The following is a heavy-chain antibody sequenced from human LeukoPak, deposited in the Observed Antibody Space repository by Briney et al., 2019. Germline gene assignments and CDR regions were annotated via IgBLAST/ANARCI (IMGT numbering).Heavy chain of an antibody. CDR1: GFTFDDYG. Sequence: PGGSLRLSCAASGFTFDDYGLSWVRQAPGKGLEWVSTINWNGGSTYYADSVKGRFTISRDNSKNTLYLQMNSLRAEDTAVYYCAKVIRGSSTSCPDYWGQGTLVTVSS. CDR2: INWNGGST. CDR3: AKVIRGSSTSCPDY. J-gene: IGHJ4*02. D-gene: IGHD2-2*01. V-gene: IGHV3-23*01.